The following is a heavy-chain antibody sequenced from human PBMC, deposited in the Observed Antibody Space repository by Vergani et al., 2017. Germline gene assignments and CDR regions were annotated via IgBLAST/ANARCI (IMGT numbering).Heavy chain of an antibody. J-gene: IGHJ4*02. CDR3: AKDSPWLAPFDY. Sequence: EVQLVESGGGLVKPGGSLRLSCAASGFTFSSYGMNWVRQAPGKGLEWVSSISSSSSYIYYADSVKGRFTISRDNAENSLYLQMNSLRAEDTAVYYCAKDSPWLAPFDYWGQGTLVTVSS. CDR1: GFTFSSYG. V-gene: IGHV3-21*04. CDR2: ISSSSSYI. D-gene: IGHD6-19*01.